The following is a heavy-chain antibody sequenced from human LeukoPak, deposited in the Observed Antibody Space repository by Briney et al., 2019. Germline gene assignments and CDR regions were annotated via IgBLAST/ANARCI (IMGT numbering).Heavy chain of an antibody. V-gene: IGHV1-18*01. Sequence: ASVKVSCKASGYTFTSYGISWVRQAPGQGLEWMGWISAYNGNTNYAQKLQGRVTMTTDTSTSTAYMELRSLRSDDTAVYYCARDPPIVVVDGDYYGMDVWGQGTTVTVSS. J-gene: IGHJ6*02. D-gene: IGHD2-2*01. CDR2: ISAYNGNT. CDR3: ARDPPIVVVDGDYYGMDV. CDR1: GYTFTSYG.